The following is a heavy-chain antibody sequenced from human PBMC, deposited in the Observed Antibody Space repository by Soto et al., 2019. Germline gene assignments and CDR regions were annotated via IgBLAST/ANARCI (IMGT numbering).Heavy chain of an antibody. Sequence: QVQLQQWGAELLKPSETLSRTCAVYGGSFSGYYWSWMRQPPWKGLEGIGEINHSGSTNYNPSLKSRVTISVDTSKNQFSLKLSSVTAADTAVYYCARSGAAGPFDYWGQGTLVTVSS. D-gene: IGHD6-13*01. CDR2: INHSGST. CDR1: GGSFSGYY. V-gene: IGHV4-34*01. J-gene: IGHJ4*02. CDR3: ARSGAAGPFDY.